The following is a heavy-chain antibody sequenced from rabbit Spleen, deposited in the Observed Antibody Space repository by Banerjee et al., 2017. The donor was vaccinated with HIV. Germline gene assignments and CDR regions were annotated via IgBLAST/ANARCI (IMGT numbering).Heavy chain of an antibody. J-gene: IGHJ4*01. V-gene: IGHV1S40*01. CDR1: GLVFSGDSY. Sequence: QSLEESGGGLVKPGASLTLTCKASGLVFSGDSYDSYMCWVRQAPGKGLEWIACIDIGSSGFTYFATWARGRFTISKTSSTTVTLQMTSLTGADTATYFCAGDVDASGSALYFKLWGPGTLVTVS. CDR3: AGDVDASGSALYFKL. D-gene: IGHD1-1*01. CDR2: IDIGSSGFT.